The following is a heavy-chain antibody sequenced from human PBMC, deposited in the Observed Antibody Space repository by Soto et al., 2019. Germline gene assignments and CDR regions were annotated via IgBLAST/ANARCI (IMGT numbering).Heavy chain of an antibody. J-gene: IGHJ4*01. CDR3: AKEGIVYPGTVSLYHFDF. V-gene: IGHV3-23*01. D-gene: IGHD1-7*01. CDR1: EFTFRSFV. CDR2: ISGNGAKT. Sequence: EVQLQESGGGLGQPGGSLRLSCAASEFTFRSFVMSWVRQAPGKGLEWVSAISGNGAKTHYADSVKGRFTISRDNSKNTLYLQMNSLRAEDTAVYYCAKEGIVYPGTVSLYHFDFWGHGTLVTVVS.